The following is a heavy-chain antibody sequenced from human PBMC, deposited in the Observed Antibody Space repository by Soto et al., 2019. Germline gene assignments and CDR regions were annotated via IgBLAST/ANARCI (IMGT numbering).Heavy chain of an antibody. Sequence: QVQLVESGGGVVQPGRSLRLSCAASGFTFSSYAMHWVRQAPGKGLEWVAVISYDGSNKYYADSVKGRFTISRDNSKNTLYLQMNSRRAEDTAVYYCARDQGLQEDVLLWFGESSIFDYSGQGTLVTVSS. CDR1: GFTFSSYA. V-gene: IGHV3-30-3*01. D-gene: IGHD3-10*01. J-gene: IGHJ4*02. CDR3: ARDQGLQEDVLLWFGESSIFDY. CDR2: ISYDGSNK.